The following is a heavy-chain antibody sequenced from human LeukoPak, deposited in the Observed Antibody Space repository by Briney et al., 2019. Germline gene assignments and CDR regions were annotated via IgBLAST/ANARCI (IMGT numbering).Heavy chain of an antibody. CDR1: GFTFSDYG. CDR2: ISYDGSAE. CDR3: AKDSGQASLDY. D-gene: IGHD3-10*01. V-gene: IGHV3-30*18. J-gene: IGHJ4*02. Sequence: GGSLRLSCAASGFTFSDYGIHWVRQAPGKGLDWVAVISYDGSAEYYADSVKGRFTISRDNSKNTLYLQMNSLRAEDTAVYYCAKDSGQASLDYWGQGTLVTVSS.